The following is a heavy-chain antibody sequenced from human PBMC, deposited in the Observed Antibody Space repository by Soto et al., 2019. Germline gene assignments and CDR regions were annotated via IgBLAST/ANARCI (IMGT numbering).Heavy chain of an antibody. V-gene: IGHV3-11*01. CDR1: GFTFRDYY. CDR3: ARLVTATRNYYYGMDV. Sequence: SLRLSCAASGFTFRDYYMTWIRQAPGKGLEWLSYISSSGSTIYYADSVEGRFTVSRDNAKNSLFLQMNSLRAEDTAVYYCARLVTATRNYYYGMDVWRQGTTVTVSS. J-gene: IGHJ6*02. CDR2: ISSSGSTI. D-gene: IGHD1-20*01.